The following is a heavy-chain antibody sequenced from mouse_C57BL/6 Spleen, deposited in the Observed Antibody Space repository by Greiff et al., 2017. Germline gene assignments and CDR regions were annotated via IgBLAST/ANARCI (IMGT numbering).Heavy chain of an antibody. CDR1: GYAFSSYW. V-gene: IGHV1-80*01. D-gene: IGHD2-3*01. CDR2: IYPGDGDT. Sequence: QVQLQHSGAELVKPGASVKISCKASGYAFSSYWMNWVKQRPGKGLEWIGQIYPGDGDTNYNGKFKGKATLTADKSSSTAYMQLSSLTSEDSAVYFCARGDYDGYYDYWGQGTTLTVSS. J-gene: IGHJ2*01. CDR3: ARGDYDGYYDY.